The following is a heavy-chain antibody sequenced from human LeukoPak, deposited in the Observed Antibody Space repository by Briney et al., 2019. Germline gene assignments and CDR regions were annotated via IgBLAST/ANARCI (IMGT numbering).Heavy chain of an antibody. D-gene: IGHD3-10*01. Sequence: PGESLRLSCAAAGFIFRNYWMGWVRQAPGKGLEWVANINEDGSEKYYVDSVKGRFIISRDNAKNSLYLQMNILRAEDTAVFYCLSGSGHCGQGTLVTVSS. CDR3: LSGSGH. V-gene: IGHV3-7*01. CDR1: GFIFRNYW. CDR2: INEDGSEK. J-gene: IGHJ4*02.